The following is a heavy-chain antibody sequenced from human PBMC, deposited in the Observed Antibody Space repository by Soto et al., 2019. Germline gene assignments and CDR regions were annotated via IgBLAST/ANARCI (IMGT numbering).Heavy chain of an antibody. CDR1: GYTFSDYY. Sequence: QVQLVQSGAEVKKPGASVYVSCKASGYTFSDYYVPWVRQAPGHGLEWMGWINPNVGGTKYARKFQGRVTMTRDTSISTVYMKLTRLSPDDTAIYYCARGGREVPRIPYDTWGQGTRVTVSS. D-gene: IGHD3-16*01. J-gene: IGHJ5*02. CDR3: ARGGREVPRIPYDT. CDR2: INPNVGGT. V-gene: IGHV1-2*02.